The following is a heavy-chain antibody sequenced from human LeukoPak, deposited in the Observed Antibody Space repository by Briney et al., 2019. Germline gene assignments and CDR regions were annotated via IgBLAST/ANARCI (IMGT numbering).Heavy chain of an antibody. CDR3: AKDLETGTPICFDY. V-gene: IGHV3-23*01. J-gene: IGHJ4*02. CDR1: GFTFSRYA. Sequence: PGGSLRLSCALSGFTFSRYAMGWVRQAPGEGLEWVSAICRSGGSTYYAVSVKGRFTTSKDNSKNTPYLQTTSLRAESTAVYYWAKDLETGTPICFDYWGQGTLVTVSS. D-gene: IGHD1-7*01. CDR2: ICRSGGST.